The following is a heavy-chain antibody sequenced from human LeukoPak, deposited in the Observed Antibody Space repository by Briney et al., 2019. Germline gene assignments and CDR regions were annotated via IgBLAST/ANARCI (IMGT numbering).Heavy chain of an antibody. D-gene: IGHD3-9*01. CDR1: DDSISSSTYY. CDR2: LYYSGKT. Sequence: SDTLSLTCIISDDSISSSTYYWGWIRQPPGKGLEWIGTLYYSGKTYYNPSLKSRVTISIDTSKNQFSLKLTSATAADTAVYYCAIIPDGLRYFDWLSDWGQGTLVTVSS. J-gene: IGHJ4*02. CDR3: AIIPDGLRYFDWLSD. V-gene: IGHV4-39*07.